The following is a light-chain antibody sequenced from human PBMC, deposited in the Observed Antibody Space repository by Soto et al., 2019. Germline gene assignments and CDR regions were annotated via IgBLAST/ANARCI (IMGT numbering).Light chain of an antibody. CDR1: SSNIGSNT. Sequence: QSVLTQPPSASGTPGQRVTISCSGSSSNIGSNTVNWYQQLPGTAPKLLIYSNNQRPSGVPDRFSGSKSGTSASLAISGLQSDDEADYYCAAWDDSLSGYVFGNGTKVTVL. J-gene: IGLJ1*01. CDR3: AAWDDSLSGYV. CDR2: SNN. V-gene: IGLV1-44*01.